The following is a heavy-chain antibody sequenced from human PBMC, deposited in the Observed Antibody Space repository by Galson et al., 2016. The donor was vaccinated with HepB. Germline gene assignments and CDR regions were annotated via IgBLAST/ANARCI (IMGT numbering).Heavy chain of an antibody. CDR2: IYPCDSDT. V-gene: IGHV5-51*01. J-gene: IGHJ5*02. CDR1: GYSFTTYW. D-gene: IGHD6-19*01. Sequence: QSGAEVKKPGESLRISCKGSGYSFTTYWISWVRQMPGKGLEWMGIIYPCDSDTRYSPSFPGQVSISADKAISTAYLQWSSLKASDTAVYYCARRGSGWSQNWFDPWGQGTLDTVSS. CDR3: ARRGSGWSQNWFDP.